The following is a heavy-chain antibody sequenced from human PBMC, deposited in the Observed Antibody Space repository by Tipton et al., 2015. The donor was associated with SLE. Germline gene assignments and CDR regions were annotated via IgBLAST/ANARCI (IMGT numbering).Heavy chain of an antibody. CDR1: GYSISSGYY. J-gene: IGHJ4*02. CDR3: ARGGIIQPFDY. Sequence: GLVKPSETLSLTCAVSGYSISSGYYWGWIRQPPGKGLEWIGYIYYSGSTNYNPSLKSRVTISVDTSKNQFSLKLSSVTAADTAVYYCARGGIIQPFDYWGQGTLVTVSS. CDR2: IYYSGST. D-gene: IGHD3-3*01. V-gene: IGHV4-38-2*01.